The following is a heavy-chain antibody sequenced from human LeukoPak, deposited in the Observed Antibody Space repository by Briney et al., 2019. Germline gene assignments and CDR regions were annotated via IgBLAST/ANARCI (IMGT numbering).Heavy chain of an antibody. CDR2: IYYSGST. CDR1: GGSISTSSYY. Sequence: SETLSLTCTVSGGSISTSSYYWAWIRQPPGKGLEWIGSIYYSGSTYYNPSLKSRVTITVDTSKNQFSLKLSSVTAADTAVYYCARVWIVVVPAARRWFDPWGQGTLVTVSS. J-gene: IGHJ5*02. CDR3: ARVWIVVVPAARRWFDP. D-gene: IGHD2-2*01. V-gene: IGHV4-39*07.